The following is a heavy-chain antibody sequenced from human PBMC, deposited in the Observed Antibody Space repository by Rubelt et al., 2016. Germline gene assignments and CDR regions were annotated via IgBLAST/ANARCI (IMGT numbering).Heavy chain of an antibody. V-gene: IGHV3-30*01. Sequence: DSAKGRFTISRDNSKNTLYLQVNSLRPEDTAVYYCARGISAGRVGATKIGSFDYWGQGTLVTVSS. D-gene: IGHD1-26*01. CDR3: ARGISAGRVGATKIGSFDY. J-gene: IGHJ4*02.